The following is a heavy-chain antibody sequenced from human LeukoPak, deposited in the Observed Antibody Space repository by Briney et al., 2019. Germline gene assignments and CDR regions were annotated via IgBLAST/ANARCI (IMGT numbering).Heavy chain of an antibody. CDR1: GGSISSYY. V-gene: IGHV4-4*07. Sequence: SETLSLTCIVSGGSISSYYWSWIRQPAGKGLEWIGRIYTSGSTNYNPSLKSRVTMSVDTSKNQFSLKLSSVTAADTAVYYCARTGYYDYVWGSYRYIIDYWGQGTLVTVSS. CDR2: IYTSGST. CDR3: ARTGYYDYVWGSYRYIIDY. J-gene: IGHJ4*02. D-gene: IGHD3-16*02.